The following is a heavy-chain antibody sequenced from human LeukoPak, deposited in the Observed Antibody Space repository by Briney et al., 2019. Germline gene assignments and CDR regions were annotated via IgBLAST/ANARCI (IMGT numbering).Heavy chain of an antibody. Sequence: PSETLSLTCTVSGDSISSYYWSWIRQPPGKGLEWIGYIYYSGSTNYNPSLKSRVTISVDTSKNQFSLKLSSVTAADTAVYYCARDLGGYCSSTSCHNWFDPWGQGTLVTVSS. CDR3: ARDLGGYCSSTSCHNWFDP. CDR1: GDSISSYY. D-gene: IGHD2-2*03. V-gene: IGHV4-59*01. J-gene: IGHJ5*02. CDR2: IYYSGST.